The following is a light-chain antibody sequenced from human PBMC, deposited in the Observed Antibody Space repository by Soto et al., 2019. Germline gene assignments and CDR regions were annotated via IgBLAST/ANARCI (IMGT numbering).Light chain of an antibody. Sequence: QSALTQPASVSGSPGQSITLSCIGTRSDIGGSYHVSWHQQHPGKAPKLIIYDVTNRPSGVSNRFSGSKTGNTASLIISGLQAEDEADYYCSSYTSTSSYVFGSGTKLTVL. CDR3: SSYTSTSSYV. V-gene: IGLV2-14*03. CDR2: DVT. J-gene: IGLJ1*01. CDR1: RSDIGGSYH.